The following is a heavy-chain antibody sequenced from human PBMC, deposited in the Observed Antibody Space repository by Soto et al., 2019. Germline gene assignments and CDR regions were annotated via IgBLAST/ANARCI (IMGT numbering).Heavy chain of an antibody. CDR2: VYDSGST. J-gene: IGHJ4*02. CDR3: ARLIRCKTTSCYFDY. Sequence: SETLSLTCTVSGGSISYYYWSWIRQPPGKGLEWIGSVYDSGSTRYNSSLKTRVTISVDRSKSQFSLKLRSVTAADTAVFYCARLIRCKTTSCYFDYWGQGTLVTVSS. D-gene: IGHD2-2*01. V-gene: IGHV4-59*08. CDR1: GGSISYYY.